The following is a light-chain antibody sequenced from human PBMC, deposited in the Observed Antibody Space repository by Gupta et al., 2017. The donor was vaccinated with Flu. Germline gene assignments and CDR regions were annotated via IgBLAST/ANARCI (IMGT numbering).Light chain of an antibody. J-gene: IGLJ1*01. CDR3: CSFKRATASSYV. CDR2: VVT. V-gene: IGLV2-14*04. CDR1: STDTGSHNY. Sequence: SSNGTSTDTGSHNYDTCCHQHPGKAPNSMIIVVTNRPSGVSTRCFAAKPGNPASLTTPGLQAEDEADYYCCSFKRATASSYVFGTGTRVTVL.